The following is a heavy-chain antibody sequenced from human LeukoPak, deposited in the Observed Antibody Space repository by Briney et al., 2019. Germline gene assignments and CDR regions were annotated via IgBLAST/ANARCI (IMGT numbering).Heavy chain of an antibody. Sequence: SETLSLTCTVSGGSISSYYWSWIRQPPGKGLEWIGYIYYSGSTNYNPSLKSRVTISVDTSKNQFSLKLSSVTAADTAVYYCASRYCSGGSCYRGVSDAFDIWGQGTMVTVSS. D-gene: IGHD2-15*01. CDR2: IYYSGST. CDR3: ASRYCSGGSCYRGVSDAFDI. J-gene: IGHJ3*02. V-gene: IGHV4-59*01. CDR1: GGSISSYY.